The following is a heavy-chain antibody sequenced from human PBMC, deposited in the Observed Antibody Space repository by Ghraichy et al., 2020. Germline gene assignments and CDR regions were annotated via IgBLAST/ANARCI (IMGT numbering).Heavy chain of an antibody. CDR3: ARDTPTLGYCSSTSCYAPY. CDR1: GFIFSSYE. CDR2: ISSSGSTI. D-gene: IGHD2-2*01. V-gene: IGHV3-48*03. J-gene: IGHJ4*02. Sequence: GGSLRLSCAASGFIFSSYEMNWVRQAPGKGLEWVSYISSSGSTIYYADSVKGRFTISRDNAKNSLYLQMNSLRAEDTAVYYCARDTPTLGYCSSTSCYAPYWGQGTLVTVSS.